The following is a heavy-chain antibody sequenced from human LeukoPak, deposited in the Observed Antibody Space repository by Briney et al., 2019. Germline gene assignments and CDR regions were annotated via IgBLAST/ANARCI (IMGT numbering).Heavy chain of an antibody. J-gene: IGHJ4*02. D-gene: IGHD3-3*01. CDR1: EFTINDYW. Sequence: GGSLRLSCAASEFTINDYWMSWVRQAPGKGLECVAIIKHDGSETTYGDSVKGRFSISRDNAKSLLYLQMNSLRAEDTAVYYCAKFSSWRFLDYWGQGTLVAVSS. V-gene: IGHV3-7*03. CDR2: IKHDGSET. CDR3: AKFSSWRFLDY.